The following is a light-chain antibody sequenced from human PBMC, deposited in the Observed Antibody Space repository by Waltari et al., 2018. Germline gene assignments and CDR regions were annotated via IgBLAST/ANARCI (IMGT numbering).Light chain of an antibody. CDR2: DAS. Sequence: EIVLTQTPATLSLSPWERATLSCRASQSVDAHLAWYQQKPGQAPRLLIYDASNRATGTPARFSGSGSGTDFTLTINSLEPEDFAVYYCQQRTNWPRLTFGGGTKVEIK. CDR1: QSVDAH. J-gene: IGKJ4*01. CDR3: QQRTNWPRLT. V-gene: IGKV3-11*01.